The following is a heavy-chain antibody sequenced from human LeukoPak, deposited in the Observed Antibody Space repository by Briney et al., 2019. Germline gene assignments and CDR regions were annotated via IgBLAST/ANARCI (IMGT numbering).Heavy chain of an antibody. V-gene: IGHV4-4*07. CDR1: GGSISSYY. J-gene: IGHJ2*01. CDR3: ARDYGGNPNYWYFDL. Sequence: PSETLSLTCTVSGGSISSYYWSWIRQSAGKGLEWIGRIYTSGSTNYSPPLKSRVTLSVDTSKNHFSLKLSSVTAADAALYYCARDYGGNPNYWYFDLWGRGTLVTVSS. D-gene: IGHD4-23*01. CDR2: IYTSGST.